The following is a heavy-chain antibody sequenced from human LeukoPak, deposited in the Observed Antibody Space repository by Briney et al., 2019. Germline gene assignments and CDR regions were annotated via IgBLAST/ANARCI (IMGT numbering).Heavy chain of an antibody. CDR2: ISWNSGSI. CDR1: GFTFDDYA. D-gene: IGHD6-19*01. Sequence: GGSLRLSCAASGFTFDDYAMHWVRQAPGKGLEWVSGISWNSGSIGYADSVKGRFTISRDNAKNSLYLQMNSLRAEDTALYYRAKDMAADYYYYYGMDVWGQGTTVTVSS. J-gene: IGHJ6*02. CDR3: AKDMAADYYYYYGMDV. V-gene: IGHV3-9*01.